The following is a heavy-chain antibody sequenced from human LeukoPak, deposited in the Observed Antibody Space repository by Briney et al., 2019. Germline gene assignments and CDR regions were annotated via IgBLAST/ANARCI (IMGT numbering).Heavy chain of an antibody. CDR1: GFTFSNYA. V-gene: IGHV3-33*08. CDR3: ARERSPSWFDP. Sequence: PGRSLRLSCAASGFTFSNYAMHWVRQAPGKGLEWVAVIWYDGSNKYYADSVKGRFTISRDNSKNTLYLQMNSLRAEDTAVYYCARERSPSWFDPWGQGTLVTVSS. J-gene: IGHJ5*02. D-gene: IGHD5-24*01. CDR2: IWYDGSNK.